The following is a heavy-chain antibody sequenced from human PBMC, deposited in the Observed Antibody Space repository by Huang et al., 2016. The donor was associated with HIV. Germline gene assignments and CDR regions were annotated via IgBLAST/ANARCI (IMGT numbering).Heavy chain of an antibody. CDR1: GFTFSSYG. CDR3: AKGPAFYYDTSGQEYYYYMDV. CDR2: ISYDGSNK. D-gene: IGHD3-22*01. V-gene: IGHV3-30*18. J-gene: IGHJ6*03. Sequence: QVHLVESGGGVVQPGRSLRLSCAASGFTFSSYGMHWVRQAPGKGLEWVAVISYDGSNKYKPEYVKGRFTISRDNSKNSLYLKMNSLKLEDTAVYYCAKGPAFYYDTSGQEYYYYMDVWGKGTTVTVSS.